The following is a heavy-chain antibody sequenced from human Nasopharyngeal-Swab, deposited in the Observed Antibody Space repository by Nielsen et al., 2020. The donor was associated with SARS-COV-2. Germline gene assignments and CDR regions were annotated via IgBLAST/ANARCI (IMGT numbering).Heavy chain of an antibody. CDR2: TYFRSKCLN. CDR1: GDSVSSNSAA. J-gene: IGHJ4*02. V-gene: IGHV6-1*01. D-gene: IGHD1-26*01. CDR3: ARGSGTYSDYFDY. Sequence: SQTLSLTSSISGDSVSSNSAACTWIRQSPSRGLEWLGRTYFRSKCLNDYAVSVKSRITINQDTSRNQFSLQLNSVTPEDTAIYYCARGSGTYSDYFDYWGQGTLVSVSS.